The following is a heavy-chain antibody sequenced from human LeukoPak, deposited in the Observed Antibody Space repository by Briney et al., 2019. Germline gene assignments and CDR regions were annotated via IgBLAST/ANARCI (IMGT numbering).Heavy chain of an antibody. CDR2: FYYSGST. V-gene: IGHV4-39*07. D-gene: IGHD3-3*01. J-gene: IGHJ5*02. CDR1: GVSISRSSYY. Sequence: SETLSLPCTVSGVSISRSSYYWGWTRQPPGKGLEWIGSFYYSGSTYYNPPLKSRVTMSVDTSKNQFSLKVYSLTAADTAVYYCARQSAYYDNWFDPWGQGTLVTVSS. CDR3: ARQSAYYDNWFDP.